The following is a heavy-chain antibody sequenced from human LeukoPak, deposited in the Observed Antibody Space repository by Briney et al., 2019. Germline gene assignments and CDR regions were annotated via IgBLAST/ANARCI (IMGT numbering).Heavy chain of an antibody. V-gene: IGHV3-21*01. CDR3: ARDVHSYGYNPIGYYYYYMDV. Sequence: PGGSLRLSCEASGFTFSSYNMNWVRQAPGKGLEWLASISSSSNFIHHANSMKGRFTISRDNAKNSVFLHINNLTADDTAVFYCARDVHSYGYNPIGYYYYYMDVWGKGTTVTVSS. CDR2: ISSSSNFI. CDR1: GFTFSSYN. J-gene: IGHJ6*03. D-gene: IGHD5-18*01.